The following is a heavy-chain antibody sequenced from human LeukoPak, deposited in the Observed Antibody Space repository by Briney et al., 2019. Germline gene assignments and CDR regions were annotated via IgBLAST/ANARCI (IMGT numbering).Heavy chain of an antibody. V-gene: IGHV4-59*01. CDR1: GGSITSYY. CDR2: VYYSGST. CDR3: AREIRFFYDSTYRFSPRAFDI. J-gene: IGHJ3*02. Sequence: SETLSLTCTVSGGSITSYYWSWIRQPPGKGLEWIGFVYYSGSTSYNPSLKSRVTISVDTSRNQFSLKLRSVTAADTATYYCAREIRFFYDSTYRFSPRAFDIWGQGTMVSVSS. D-gene: IGHD3-22*01.